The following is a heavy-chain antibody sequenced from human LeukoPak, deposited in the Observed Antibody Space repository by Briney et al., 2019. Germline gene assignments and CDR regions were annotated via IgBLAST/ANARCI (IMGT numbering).Heavy chain of an antibody. CDR1: GGSISSSNW. CDR3: ARVREGGYYDILTGPYTFDY. D-gene: IGHD3-9*01. Sequence: SETLSLTCAVSGGSISSSNWWSWVRQPPGKGLEWIGEIYHSGSTNYNPSLKSRVTISVDKSKNQFSLKLSSVTAADTAVYYCARVREGGYYDILTGPYTFDYWGQGTLVTVSS. V-gene: IGHV4-4*02. J-gene: IGHJ4*02. CDR2: IYHSGST.